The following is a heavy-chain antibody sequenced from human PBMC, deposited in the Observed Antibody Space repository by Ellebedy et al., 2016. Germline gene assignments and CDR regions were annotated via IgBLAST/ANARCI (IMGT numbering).Heavy chain of an antibody. D-gene: IGHD3-10*01. V-gene: IGHV5-51*01. CDR2: IYPGDSDT. CDR1: GYSFTNFW. J-gene: IGHJ4*02. CDR3: ARSPAGGAILEFDY. Sequence: GGSLRLSCKGFGYSFTNFWIGWVRQMPGKGLEWMGIIYPGDSDTRYSPSFQGQVTISADKSISTAYLQWSSLKASDTAMYYCARSPAGGAILEFDYWGQGTLVTVSS.